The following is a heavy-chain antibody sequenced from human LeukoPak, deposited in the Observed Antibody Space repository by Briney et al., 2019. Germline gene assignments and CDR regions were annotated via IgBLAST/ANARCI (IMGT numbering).Heavy chain of an antibody. CDR1: GGSISSYY. J-gene: IGHJ6*03. Sequence: PSETLSLTCTVSGGSISSYYWSWIRQPPGKGLEWIGYIYYSGSTNYNPSLKSRVTISVDTSKNQFSLKLSSVTAADTAVYYCARVPAYYYYYYMDVWGKGTTVTVSS. D-gene: IGHD2-2*01. V-gene: IGHV4-59*01. CDR3: ARVPAYYYYYYMDV. CDR2: IYYSGST.